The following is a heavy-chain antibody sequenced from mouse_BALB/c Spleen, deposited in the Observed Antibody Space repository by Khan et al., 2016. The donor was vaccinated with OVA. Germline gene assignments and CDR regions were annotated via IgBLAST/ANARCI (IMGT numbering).Heavy chain of an antibody. V-gene: IGHV3-2*02. CDR3: ARVNGGDFDY. J-gene: IGHJ2*01. Sequence: EVQLQESGPGLVKPSQSLSLTCTVTGYSITTDYAWNWIRQFPGNKLEWMGYISYSGNTKYNPSLKSRISITRDTSKNQFFLQLKSVTTEDTARYYCARVNGGDFDYWGHGTTLTVSS. CDR2: ISYSGNT. CDR1: GYSITTDYA.